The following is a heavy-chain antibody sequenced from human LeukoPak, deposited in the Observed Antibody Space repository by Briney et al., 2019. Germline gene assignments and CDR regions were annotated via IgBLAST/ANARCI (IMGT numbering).Heavy chain of an antibody. CDR1: GGSISSYY. V-gene: IGHV4-34*01. J-gene: IGHJ4*02. CDR3: ARGRLMIVH. CDR2: INHSGST. Sequence: SETLSLTCTVSGGSISSYYWSWIRQPPGKGLEWIGEINHSGSTNYNPSLKSRVTIPVDTSKNQFSLKLSSVTAADTAVYYCARGRLMIVHWGQGTLVTVSS. D-gene: IGHD3-22*01.